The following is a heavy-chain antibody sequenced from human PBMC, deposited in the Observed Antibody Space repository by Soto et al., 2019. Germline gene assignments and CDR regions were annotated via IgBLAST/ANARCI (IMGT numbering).Heavy chain of an antibody. CDR2: INAGNGNT. CDR3: ARVGYYYDSSGYPYY. D-gene: IGHD3-22*01. CDR1: GYTFTSYA. V-gene: IGHV1-3*01. J-gene: IGHJ4*02. Sequence: ASVKVSCKASGYTFTSYAMHWVRQAPGQRLEWMGWINAGNGNTKYSQKFQGRVTITRDTSASTAYMELSSLRSEDTAVYYCARVGYYYDSSGYPYYCGQGTLVTVS.